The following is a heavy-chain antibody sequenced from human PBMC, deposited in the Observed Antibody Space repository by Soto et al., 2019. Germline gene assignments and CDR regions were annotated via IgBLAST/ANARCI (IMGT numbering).Heavy chain of an antibody. CDR3: ARASYNWNPESGMDV. V-gene: IGHV3-74*01. J-gene: IGHJ6*02. Sequence: PGGSLRLSCAVSGFTLSSYWMHWVRQAPGKGLVWVSRINTDGSKTSYADSVKGRFTISRDNAKNTLYLQMNSLRVEDTAVYYCARASYNWNPESGMDVWGQGTTVTVSS. CDR2: INTDGSKT. CDR1: GFTLSSYW. D-gene: IGHD1-1*01.